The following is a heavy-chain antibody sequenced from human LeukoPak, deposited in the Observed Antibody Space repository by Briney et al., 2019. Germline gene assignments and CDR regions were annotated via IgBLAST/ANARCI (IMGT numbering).Heavy chain of an antibody. D-gene: IGHD1-26*01. CDR3: TEGGSDY. CDR2: ISYDGSNK. CDR1: GFTFSSYG. J-gene: IGHJ4*02. V-gene: IGHV3-30*03. Sequence: PGRSLRLSCAASGFTFSSYGMHWVRQAPGKGLEWVAVISYDGSNKYYADSVKGRFTISRDNSKNTLYLQMNSLRAEDTAVYYCTEGGSDYWGQGTLVTVS.